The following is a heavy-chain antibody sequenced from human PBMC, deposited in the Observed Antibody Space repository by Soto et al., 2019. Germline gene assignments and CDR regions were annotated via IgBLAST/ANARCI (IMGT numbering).Heavy chain of an antibody. D-gene: IGHD3-10*01. Sequence: GGSLRLSCAGYEFTFSNYWMTWVRQAPGKGLEWVANIKRDGSEKYYVDSVKGRFTISRDNANNSLYLQMNSLRAEDTDIYYCVRDLDRGTMDRGGFDAFDVRGQGTMVTVPS. V-gene: IGHV3-7*01. CDR1: EFTFSNYW. CDR2: IKRDGSEK. CDR3: VRDLDRGTMDRGGFDAFDV. J-gene: IGHJ3*01.